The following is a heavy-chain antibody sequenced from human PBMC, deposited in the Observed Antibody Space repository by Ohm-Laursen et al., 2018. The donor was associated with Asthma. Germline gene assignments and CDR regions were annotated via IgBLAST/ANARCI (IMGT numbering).Heavy chain of an antibody. CDR1: GFIFKNYG. Sequence: SLRLSCAATGFIFKNYGMHWVRQAPGKGLEWVASISTASTFIYYADSVRGRFTTSRDNAKNSVYLQMNSLRAEDTALYYCARIGPEWELPGREYSLHHWGQGTQVTVSS. D-gene: IGHD1-26*01. CDR2: ISTASTFI. J-gene: IGHJ1*01. V-gene: IGHV3-21*01. CDR3: ARIGPEWELPGREYSLHH.